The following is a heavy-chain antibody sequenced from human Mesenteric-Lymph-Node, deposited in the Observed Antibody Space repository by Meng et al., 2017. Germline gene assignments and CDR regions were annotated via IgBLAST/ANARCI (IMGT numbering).Heavy chain of an antibody. Sequence: QPHLKEPGPGLVKPSETLPPTCTISGVSISSNTHYWGWIRQSPGKGLEWIGSLFYSGSTYYNPSLKSRLTMSVDTSNNQFSLKLSSVTAADTAVYYCGRQYGDYRGTLDYWGQGTLVTVSS. CDR1: GVSISSNTHY. J-gene: IGHJ4*02. CDR2: LFYSGST. CDR3: GRQYGDYRGTLDY. D-gene: IGHD4-17*01. V-gene: IGHV4-39*01.